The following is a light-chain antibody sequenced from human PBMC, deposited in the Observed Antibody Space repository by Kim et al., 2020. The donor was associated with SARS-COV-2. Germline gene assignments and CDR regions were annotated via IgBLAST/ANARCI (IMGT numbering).Light chain of an antibody. Sequence: SLSPGERATLSCRASQSVNTFLAWYQQKPGQAPRLLIYDTFNRATGIPARFSGSGSGTDFTLTISSLEPEDFAIYYCQQRTNWITFGGGTKVDIK. V-gene: IGKV3-11*01. CDR2: DTF. CDR3: QQRTNWIT. J-gene: IGKJ4*01. CDR1: QSVNTF.